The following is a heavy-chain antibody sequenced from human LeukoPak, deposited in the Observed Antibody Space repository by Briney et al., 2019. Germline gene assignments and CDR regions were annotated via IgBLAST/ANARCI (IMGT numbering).Heavy chain of an antibody. D-gene: IGHD3-22*01. CDR2: ISGSGGST. CDR1: GFTFSTYA. V-gene: IGHV3-23*01. J-gene: IGHJ4*02. CDR3: ARDSIGGYDSSGYVY. Sequence: PGGYLRLSYAASGFTFSTYAMSWVRKAPGKGLEWVSAISGSGGSTYYADSVKGRFTISRDNAKNSLYLQMNSLRAEDTAVYYCARDSIGGYDSSGYVYWGQGTLVTVSS.